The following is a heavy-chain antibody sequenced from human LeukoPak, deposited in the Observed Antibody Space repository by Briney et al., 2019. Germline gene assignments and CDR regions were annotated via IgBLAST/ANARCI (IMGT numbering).Heavy chain of an antibody. Sequence: GGSLSLSCAASGFTLSIYWMRWARHAPGKGLEWVANINQDGSEKHYVDSVKGRFTISRDNAKSSLYLQMNSLRAEDTAVYYCARLLYDSSGYYYLDYWGQGTLVTVSS. V-gene: IGHV3-7*01. J-gene: IGHJ4*02. D-gene: IGHD3-22*01. CDR1: GFTLSIYW. CDR2: INQDGSEK. CDR3: ARLLYDSSGYYYLDY.